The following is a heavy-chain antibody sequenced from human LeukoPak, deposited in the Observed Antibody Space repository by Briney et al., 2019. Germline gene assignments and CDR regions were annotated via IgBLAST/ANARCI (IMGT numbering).Heavy chain of an antibody. CDR2: IYYSGST. CDR3: ARGITRRRTYDI. Sequence: SQTLSLTCTVSGGSVSSGDYYWSWIRQPPGKGLEWIGYIYYSGSTYYNPSLKSRISISVDTSKNQFSLKLSSVTAADTALYYCARGITRRRTYDIWGQGTMVTVSS. J-gene: IGHJ3*02. V-gene: IGHV4-30-4*01. CDR1: GGSVSSGDYY. D-gene: IGHD3-10*01.